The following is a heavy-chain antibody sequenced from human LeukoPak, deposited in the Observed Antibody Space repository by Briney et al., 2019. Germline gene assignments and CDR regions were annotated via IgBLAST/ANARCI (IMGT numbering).Heavy chain of an antibody. CDR3: ARGAYDSGSYQYFFDY. D-gene: IGHD3-10*01. J-gene: IGHJ4*02. V-gene: IGHV4-59*01. Sequence: SETLSLTCRVSGASISGYYWSWIRQPPGKGLEWIGHMYYSGGTTYNPSLKSRVSISLGTSKKHFSLKLSSVTAADTAVYYCARGAYDSGSYQYFFDYWGQGTLVTVSS. CDR1: GASISGYY. CDR2: MYYSGGT.